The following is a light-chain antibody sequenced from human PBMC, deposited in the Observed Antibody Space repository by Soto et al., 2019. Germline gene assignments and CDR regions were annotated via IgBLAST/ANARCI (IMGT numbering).Light chain of an antibody. V-gene: IGLV2-14*01. Sequence: PVLTNAASVTSVARQWLRISNTRTSSDVGGYNYVSWYQQHPGKAPKLMIYDVSNRPSGVSNRFSGSKSGNTASLTISGLQAEDEADYYCSSYTSSSPYVFGTGTKVTVL. CDR2: DVS. CDR1: SSDVGGYNY. CDR3: SSYTSSSPYV. J-gene: IGLJ1*01.